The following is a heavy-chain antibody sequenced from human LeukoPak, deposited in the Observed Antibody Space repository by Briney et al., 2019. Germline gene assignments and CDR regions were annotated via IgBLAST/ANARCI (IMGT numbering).Heavy chain of an antibody. CDR2: VSGSGRST. D-gene: IGHD2-15*01. J-gene: IGHJ4*02. CDR3: AKEIVVGTSRYFDY. V-gene: IGHV3-23*01. Sequence: GGSLRLSCAASGFTFTTFAMSWVRQAPGKGLEWVSAVSGSGRSTYYADSVKGRFTISRDNSKNTLYLQMNRLRVGDTAVYFCAKEIVVGTSRYFDYWGQGTLVTVSS. CDR1: GFTFTTFA.